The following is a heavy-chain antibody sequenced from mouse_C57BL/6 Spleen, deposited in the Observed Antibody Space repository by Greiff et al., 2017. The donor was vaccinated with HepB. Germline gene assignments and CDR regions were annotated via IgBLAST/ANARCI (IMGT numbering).Heavy chain of an antibody. V-gene: IGHV5-4*01. CDR2: ISDGGSYT. CDR3: ARELYCSRGAIDY. Sequence: VQLKESGGGLVKPGGSLKLSCAASGFTFSSYAMSWVRQTPEKRLEWVANISDGGSYTYYPDNVKGRFTITRDNAKNNLYLQMSHLKSEDTAMYSCARELYCSRGAIDYWGQGTSVTVSS. CDR1: GFTFSSYA. J-gene: IGHJ4*01. D-gene: IGHD1-1*01.